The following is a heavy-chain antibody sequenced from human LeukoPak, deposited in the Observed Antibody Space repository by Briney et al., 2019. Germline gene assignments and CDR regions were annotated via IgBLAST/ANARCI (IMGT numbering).Heavy chain of an antibody. Sequence: GASVKVSCKASGYTFTSYYMHWVRQAPGQGLEWMGIINPSGGSTSYAQKFQGRVTMTRDTSTSTVYMELSSLRSEDTAVYYCAREEEDYGEHWNAFDIWGQGTMVTVSS. CDR3: AREEEDYGEHWNAFDI. D-gene: IGHD4-17*01. V-gene: IGHV1-46*01. CDR2: INPSGGST. CDR1: GYTFTSYY. J-gene: IGHJ3*02.